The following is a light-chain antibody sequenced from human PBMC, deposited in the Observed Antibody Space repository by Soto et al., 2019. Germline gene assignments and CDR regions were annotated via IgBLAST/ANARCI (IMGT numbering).Light chain of an antibody. CDR2: GAS. CDR3: QRYGSSQFT. CDR1: QSVGSNY. Sequence: EIVLTQSPGTLSLSPGERATLSCRASQSVGSNYLAWYQQKPGQAPRLLIYGASSRATGIPDRFSGSGSGTDFTLTINRLEPEDFAVYYCQRYGSSQFTFGPGTTVDIK. J-gene: IGKJ3*01. V-gene: IGKV3-20*01.